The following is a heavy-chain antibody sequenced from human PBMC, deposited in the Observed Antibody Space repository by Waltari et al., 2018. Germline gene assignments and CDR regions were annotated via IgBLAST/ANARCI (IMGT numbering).Heavy chain of an antibody. CDR3: AGDRAIGLFFDY. Sequence: QVQLQESGQGLVKSSGTLSLTCAVSGDSISGNYWWSWVRQSPEKGLEWFGQVHHSGKTHYTPSLHSRVAISLDKPKNHFSLILSSVTAADTAIYYCAGDRAIGLFFDYWGRGTLVTVSS. J-gene: IGHJ4*02. V-gene: IGHV4-4*02. CDR1: GDSISGNYW. CDR2: VHHSGKT. D-gene: IGHD2-2*01.